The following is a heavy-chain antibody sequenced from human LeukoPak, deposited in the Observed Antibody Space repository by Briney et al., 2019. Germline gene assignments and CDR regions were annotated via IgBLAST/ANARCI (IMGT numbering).Heavy chain of an antibody. CDR1: GGFISSSSYY. CDR3: ARDVGEQQPYFDY. J-gene: IGHJ4*02. V-gene: IGHV4-39*07. CDR2: IYYSGST. D-gene: IGHD6-13*01. Sequence: SETLSLTCTVSGGFISSSSYYWGWIRQPPGKGLEWIGSIYYSGSTYYNPSLKSRVSISVDTSKNQFSLKLSSVTAADTAVYYCARDVGEQQPYFDYWGQGTLVTVSS.